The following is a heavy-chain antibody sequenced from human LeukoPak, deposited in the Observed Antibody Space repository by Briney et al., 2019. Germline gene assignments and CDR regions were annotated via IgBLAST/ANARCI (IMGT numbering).Heavy chain of an antibody. J-gene: IGHJ4*02. CDR3: ARGSFRPFDY. CDR2: IYSGGST. CDR1: GFTVSRNY. Sequence: GGSLRLSCAGSGFTVSRNYMSWVRQAPGKGLEWVSIIYSGGSTYYADSVKGRFTISRDTSKNTLYLQMNSLRAEDTAVYYCARGSFRPFDYWGQGTLVTVSS. D-gene: IGHD3-3*02. V-gene: IGHV3-66*01.